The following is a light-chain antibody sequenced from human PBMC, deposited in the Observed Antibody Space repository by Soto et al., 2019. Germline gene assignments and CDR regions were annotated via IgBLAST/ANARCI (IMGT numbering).Light chain of an antibody. V-gene: IGKV3-15*01. Sequence: LTQSPGTLSLSPGERATLTCRASQSVSSNLAWYQQKPGKAPRLLIYGASTRETGIPARFSGSGSGTEFTLTISSLQSEDFAVYYCQQYNNWPWTFGQGTKVDIK. CDR1: QSVSSN. CDR2: GAS. J-gene: IGKJ1*01. CDR3: QQYNNWPWT.